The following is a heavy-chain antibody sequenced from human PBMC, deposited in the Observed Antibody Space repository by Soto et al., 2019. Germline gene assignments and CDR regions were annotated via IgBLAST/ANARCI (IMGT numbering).Heavy chain of an antibody. Sequence: GGSLRLSCAASGFTFSSYWMSWVRQAPGKGLEWVANIKQDGSEKYCVDSVKGRFTISRDNAKNSLYLQMNSLRAEDTAVYYCARVDSSSWYYYYGMDVWGPGTTVTVSS. J-gene: IGHJ6*02. CDR2: IKQDGSEK. D-gene: IGHD6-13*01. V-gene: IGHV3-7*01. CDR3: ARVDSSSWYYYYGMDV. CDR1: GFTFSSYW.